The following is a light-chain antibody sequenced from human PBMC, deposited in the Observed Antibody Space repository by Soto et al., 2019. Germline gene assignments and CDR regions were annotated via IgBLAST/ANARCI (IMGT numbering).Light chain of an antibody. CDR1: QSIGSNY. Sequence: EIVLTQSPGTLSLSPGEGATLSCRASQSIGSNYLAWYQQKFGQSPRLLIYDASTRATGIPDRFTGSGSGTDFSLTISRLEPEAFAVYYCQQYATSPRTFGQGTKLDIK. CDR2: DAS. CDR3: QQYATSPRT. V-gene: IGKV3-20*01. J-gene: IGKJ2*01.